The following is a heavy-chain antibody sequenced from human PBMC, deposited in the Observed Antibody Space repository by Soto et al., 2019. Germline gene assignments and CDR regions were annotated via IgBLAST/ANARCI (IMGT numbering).Heavy chain of an antibody. J-gene: IGHJ4*02. Sequence: ASVKVSCKASGYTFTSYGISWVRQAPGQGLEWMGWISAYNGNTNYAQKLQGRVTMTTDTSTSTAYMELRSLRSDDTAVYYCARALRGYSYGHFDYWGQGSLVTVAS. CDR1: GYTFTSYG. D-gene: IGHD5-18*01. CDR2: ISAYNGNT. V-gene: IGHV1-18*01. CDR3: ARALRGYSYGHFDY.